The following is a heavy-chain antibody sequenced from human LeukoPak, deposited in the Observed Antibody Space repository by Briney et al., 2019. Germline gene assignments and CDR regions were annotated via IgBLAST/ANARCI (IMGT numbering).Heavy chain of an antibody. J-gene: IGHJ4*02. CDR3: STVRGGGYNVGDY. CDR2: FDPEDGET. Sequence: GASVTVSCKVSGYTLTDLSMHWVRQAPGKGLEWMGGFDPEDGETIYAQKFQGRVTMTEDTSTDTAYMELSSLRSEDTAVYYCSTVRGGGYNVGDYWGQGTLVTVSS. D-gene: IGHD5-24*01. CDR1: GYTLTDLS. V-gene: IGHV1-24*01.